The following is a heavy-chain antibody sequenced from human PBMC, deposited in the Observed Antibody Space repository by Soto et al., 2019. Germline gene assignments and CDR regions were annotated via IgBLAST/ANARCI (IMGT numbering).Heavy chain of an antibody. CDR1: GGSISSYY. CDR2: IYTSGST. D-gene: IGHD6-19*01. J-gene: IGHJ5*02. Sequence: SETLSLTCTVSGGSISSYYWTWIRQPAGKGLEWIGRIYTSGSTNYNPSLKSRVTMSVDTSKNQFSLKLSFVTAADTAVYYCARVGMVGTVLGYWFDPWGQGSLVTVSS. CDR3: ARVGMVGTVLGYWFDP. V-gene: IGHV4-4*07.